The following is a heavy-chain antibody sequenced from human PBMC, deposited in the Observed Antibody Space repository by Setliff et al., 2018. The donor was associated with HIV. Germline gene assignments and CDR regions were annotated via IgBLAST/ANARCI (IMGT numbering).Heavy chain of an antibody. D-gene: IGHD2-2*02. J-gene: IGHJ4*02. CDR1: GYSISSGYY. V-gene: IGHV4-31*11. Sequence: KPSETLSLTCAVSGYSISSGYYWGWIRQHPGEGLEWIGYIYYSGSTYYNPSLKSRVAISVDTSKNQFSLKLSSVTAADTAVYYCARGYHLLNPDYWGQGTLVTVSS. CDR2: IYYSGST. CDR3: ARGYHLLNPDY.